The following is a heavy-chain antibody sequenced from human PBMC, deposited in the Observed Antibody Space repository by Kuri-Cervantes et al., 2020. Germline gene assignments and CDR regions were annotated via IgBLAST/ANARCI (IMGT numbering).Heavy chain of an antibody. V-gene: IGHV3-21*04. CDR1: GFTFSSYS. CDR3: AKGRNSGYGFDAFDI. Sequence: GESLKISCAASGFTFSSYSMNWVRQAPGKRLEWVSSISSSSSYIYYADSVKGRFTISRDNSKNTLYLQMNSLRAEDTALYYCAKGRNSGYGFDAFDIWGQGTMVTVSS. J-gene: IGHJ3*02. CDR2: ISSSSSYI. D-gene: IGHD5-12*01.